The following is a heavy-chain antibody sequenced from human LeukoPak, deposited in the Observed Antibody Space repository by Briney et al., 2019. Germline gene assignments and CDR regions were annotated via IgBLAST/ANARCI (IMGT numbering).Heavy chain of an antibody. Sequence: SETLSLTCTVSGGSISSSSAYWGWIRQPPGRGLEWIGCIYNRGSTNYNPSLESRVTISVDTSKNQFSLKLSSVTAADTAVYYCARHRTSGWGLDYWGQGTLVTVSS. CDR2: IYNRGST. J-gene: IGHJ4*02. D-gene: IGHD6-19*01. CDR1: GGSISSSSAY. CDR3: ARHRTSGWGLDY. V-gene: IGHV4-61*05.